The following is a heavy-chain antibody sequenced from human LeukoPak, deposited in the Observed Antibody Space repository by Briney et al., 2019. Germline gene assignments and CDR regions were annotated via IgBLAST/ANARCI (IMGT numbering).Heavy chain of an antibody. CDR2: ISGSGTTT. D-gene: IGHD5-18*01. J-gene: IGHJ4*02. V-gene: IGHV3-48*03. Sequence: PGGSLRLSCAASGVTFSSYDMNWVRQAPGKGLEWVSYISGSGTTTYYADSVKGRFTISRDYSKNSLYLQMNSLRAEDTAVYYCASLIGVDTAMVPFDYWGQGTLVTVSS. CDR1: GVTFSSYD. CDR3: ASLIGVDTAMVPFDY.